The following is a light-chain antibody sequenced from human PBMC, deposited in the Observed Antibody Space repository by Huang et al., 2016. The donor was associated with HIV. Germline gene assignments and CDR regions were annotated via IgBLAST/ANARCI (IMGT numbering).Light chain of an antibody. Sequence: DIVMTQSPLSLSVTLGEPASISCKSTQSLLYSNGYTYLDWYLQKPGYSPQRLIFLGSDRASGVPDRVSGSGTGVDFTLTISRLEAEDVGVYYCMQGLQTPPTFGQGTKVEI. CDR1: QSLLYSNGYTY. CDR3: MQGLQTPPT. CDR2: LGS. V-gene: IGKV2-28*01. J-gene: IGKJ1*01.